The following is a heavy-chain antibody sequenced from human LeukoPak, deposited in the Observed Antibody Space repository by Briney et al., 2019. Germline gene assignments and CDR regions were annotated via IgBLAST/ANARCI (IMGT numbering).Heavy chain of an antibody. V-gene: IGHV1-46*01. Sequence: GASVKVSCKASGYTFGTHWMHWVRQAPGQGLEWMGIINPSGDVRSYAQKFKGRVTVTRDMSTRTVYMELSDLRPEDTAVYYCARGGVGVVTVRWFDPWGQGTLVTVSS. D-gene: IGHD2-21*02. CDR3: ARGGVGVVTVRWFDP. CDR1: GYTFGTHW. J-gene: IGHJ5*02. CDR2: INPSGDVR.